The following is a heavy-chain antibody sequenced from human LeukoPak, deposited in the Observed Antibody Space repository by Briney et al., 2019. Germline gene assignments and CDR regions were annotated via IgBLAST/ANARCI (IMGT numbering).Heavy chain of an antibody. Sequence: ASVKVSCKASGYTFTGYYMHWVRQAPGQGLEWMGWINPNSGGTNYAQKFQGWVTMTRDTSISTAYMELSRLRSDDTAVYYCARAEGSSSWYQNWFDPWGQGTQVTVSS. J-gene: IGHJ5*02. V-gene: IGHV1-2*04. CDR1: GYTFTGYY. CDR2: INPNSGGT. CDR3: ARAEGSSSWYQNWFDP. D-gene: IGHD6-13*01.